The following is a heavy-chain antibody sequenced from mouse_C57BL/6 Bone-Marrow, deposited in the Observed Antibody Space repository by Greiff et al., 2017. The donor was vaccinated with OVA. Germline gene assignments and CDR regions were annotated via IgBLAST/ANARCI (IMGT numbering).Heavy chain of an antibody. V-gene: IGHV3-8*01. D-gene: IGHD1-1*01. CDR3: ASAPTDNGFAY. J-gene: IGHJ3*01. CDR2: IGYSGST. CDR1: GYSITSAY. Sequence: EVQLVEPGPGLAKPSQTLSLTCSVTGYSITSAYWNWIRKFPGHKLEYMGYIGYSGSTYYNPSLKSGISITRDTSKIQSYLQLNSVTTEDTATNYCASAPTDNGFAYWGQGTLVTVSA.